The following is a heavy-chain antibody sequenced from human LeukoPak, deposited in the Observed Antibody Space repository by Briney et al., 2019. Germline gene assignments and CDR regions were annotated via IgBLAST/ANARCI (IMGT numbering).Heavy chain of an antibody. CDR3: AKAPIAGAPRGYYFDY. V-gene: IGHV3-23*01. J-gene: IGHJ4*02. CDR2: ISARGDST. Sequence: GGSLRLSCAASGFTFSSYAMSWVRQTPGKGLELVSAISARGDSTYHADSVKGRLTISRDNSKNTLYVQMNNLRAEDTAVYYCAKAPIAGAPRGYYFDYWGQGALVTVSS. CDR1: GFTFSSYA. D-gene: IGHD1-26*01.